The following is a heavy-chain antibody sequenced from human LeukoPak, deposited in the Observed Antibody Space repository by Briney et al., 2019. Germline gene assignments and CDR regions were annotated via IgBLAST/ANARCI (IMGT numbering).Heavy chain of an antibody. V-gene: IGHV3-9*01. J-gene: IGHJ1*01. CDR1: GFTFDDYA. CDR3: AKDRGSGWYGAEYFQH. D-gene: IGHD6-19*01. CDR2: ISWNSGSI. Sequence: GGSLRLSCAASGFTFDDYAMHWVRQAPGKGLEWVSGISWNSGSIGYADSVKGRFTISRDNAKNSLYLQMNSLRAEDTALYYCAKDRGSGWYGAEYFQHWGQGTLVTVSS.